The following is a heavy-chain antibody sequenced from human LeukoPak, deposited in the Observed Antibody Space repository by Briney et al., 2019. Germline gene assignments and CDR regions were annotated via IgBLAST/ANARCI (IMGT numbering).Heavy chain of an antibody. CDR1: GFTFSSYA. CDR3: AKDSGKEIAVARTLDY. V-gene: IGHV3-30*18. J-gene: IGHJ4*02. D-gene: IGHD6-19*01. CDR2: ISYDGSNK. Sequence: TGGSLRLSCAASGFTFSSYAMSWVRQAPGKGLEWVAVISYDGSNKYYADSVKGRFTISRDNSKNTLYLQMNSLRAEDTAVYYCAKDSGKEIAVARTLDYWGQGTLVTVSS.